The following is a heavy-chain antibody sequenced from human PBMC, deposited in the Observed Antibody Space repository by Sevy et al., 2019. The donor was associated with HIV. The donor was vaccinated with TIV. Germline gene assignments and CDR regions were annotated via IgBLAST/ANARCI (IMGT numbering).Heavy chain of an antibody. D-gene: IGHD3-10*01. CDR2: ISGSGGTI. J-gene: IGHJ2*01. Sequence: GGSLRLSCAASEFTISDYSDYHMAWIRQAPGKGLECIAYISGSGGTIYYADSVRGRFIISRDNAKKSLYLHMNSLRTEDTAVYYCARDPVRGDRGLLTYFYFDLWGRGTPVTVSS. CDR3: ARDPVRGDRGLLTYFYFDL. V-gene: IGHV3-11*01. CDR1: EFTISDYSDYH.